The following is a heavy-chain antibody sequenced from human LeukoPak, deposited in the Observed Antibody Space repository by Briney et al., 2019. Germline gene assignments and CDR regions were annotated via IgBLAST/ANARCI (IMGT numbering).Heavy chain of an antibody. J-gene: IGHJ2*01. CDR1: GGSINSGNSY. CDR3: ATNQGGSYYGYWYFDL. CDR2: IYTTGST. Sequence: SQTLSLTCTVSGGSINSGNSYWSWLRQPAGKGLEWLGRIYTTGSTNYNPSLKSRVTISVDTSKNQFSLKLSSVTAADTAVYYCATNQGGSYYGYWYFDLWGRGTLVTVSS. V-gene: IGHV4-61*02. D-gene: IGHD1-26*01.